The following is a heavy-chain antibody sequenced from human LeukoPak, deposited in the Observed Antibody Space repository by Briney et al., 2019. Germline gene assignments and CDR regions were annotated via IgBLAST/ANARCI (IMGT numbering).Heavy chain of an antibody. CDR3: ARDPSRGYSYGYGDN. D-gene: IGHD5-18*01. CDR2: IKKDGSEK. Sequence: GGSLRLSCAASGLTFSSYWMNWVRQPPGKGPEWVANIKKDGSEKYYVDSVKGRFTISRGNAKNSVYLQMNSLRAEDTAVYYCARDPSRGYSYGYGDNWGQGTLVTVSS. CDR1: GLTFSSYW. J-gene: IGHJ4*02. V-gene: IGHV3-7*01.